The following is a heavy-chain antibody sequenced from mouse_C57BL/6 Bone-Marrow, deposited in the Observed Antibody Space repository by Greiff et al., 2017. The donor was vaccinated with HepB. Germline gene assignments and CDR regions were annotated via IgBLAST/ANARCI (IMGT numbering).Heavy chain of an antibody. CDR3: AREEDYYGNYETWFAY. D-gene: IGHD2-1*01. Sequence: VQLQQPGAELVKPGASVKMSCKASGYTFTSYWITWVKQRPGQGLEWIGDIYPGSGSTNYNEKFKSKATLTVDTSSSTAYMQLSSLTSEDSAVYYCAREEDYYGNYETWFAYWGQGTLVTVSA. CDR1: GYTFTSYW. V-gene: IGHV1-55*01. CDR2: IYPGSGST. J-gene: IGHJ3*01.